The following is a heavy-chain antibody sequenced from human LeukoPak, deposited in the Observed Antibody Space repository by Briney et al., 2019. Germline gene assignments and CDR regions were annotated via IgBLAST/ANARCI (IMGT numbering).Heavy chain of an antibody. D-gene: IGHD1-14*01. CDR2: ISSSGSTI. CDR1: GFTFSSYE. CDR3: AKGSGINHYHWIDP. V-gene: IGHV3-48*03. Sequence: GVSLRLSCAASGFTFSSYEMNWVRQAPGKGLEWVSYISSSGSTIYSADSVKGRFTISRDNAKNTLFLQMDSLRAEDTALYYCAKGSGINHYHWIDPWGQGTLVTVSS. J-gene: IGHJ5*02.